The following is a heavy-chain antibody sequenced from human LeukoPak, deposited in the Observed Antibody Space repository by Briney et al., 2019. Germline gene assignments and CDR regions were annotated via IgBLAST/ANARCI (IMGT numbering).Heavy chain of an antibody. CDR2: IYTSGST. D-gene: IGHD6-13*01. CDR1: GGSISSGSYY. V-gene: IGHV4-61*02. Sequence: SETLSLTCTVSGGSISSGSYYWSWIRQPAGKGLEWIGRIYTSGSTNYNPSLKSRVTISVDTSKNQFSLKLSSVTAADTAVYYCAREGSSSWAMDVWGKGTTVTVSS. J-gene: IGHJ6*04. CDR3: AREGSSSWAMDV.